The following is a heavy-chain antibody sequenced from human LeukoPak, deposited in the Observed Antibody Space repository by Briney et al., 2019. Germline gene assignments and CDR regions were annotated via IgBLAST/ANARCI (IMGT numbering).Heavy chain of an antibody. D-gene: IGHD2-2*01. CDR3: ARVGIEDIVVEPAALGH. V-gene: IGHV1-8*01. CDR2: MNPNSGNT. J-gene: IGHJ4*02. Sequence: ASVKVSCKASGYTFTSYDINWVRQATGQGLEWMGWMNPNSGNTGYAQKFQGRVTMTRNTSISTAYMELSSLRSEDTAVYYCARVGIEDIVVEPAALGHWGQGTLVTVSS. CDR1: GYTFTSYD.